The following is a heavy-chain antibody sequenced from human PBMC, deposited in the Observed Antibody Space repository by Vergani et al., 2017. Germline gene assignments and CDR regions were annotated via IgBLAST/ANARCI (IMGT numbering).Heavy chain of an antibody. CDR3: ARTLPSSSWYTPGFDY. CDR1: GGSISSSSYY. V-gene: IGHV4-39*01. J-gene: IGHJ4*02. CDR2: IYYSGST. D-gene: IGHD6-13*01. Sequence: QLQLQESGPGLVKPSETLSLTCTVSGGSISSSSYYWGWIRQPPGKGLEWIGSIYYSGSTYYNPSLKSRVTISVDTSKNQFSLKLSSVTAADTAVYYCARTLPSSSWYTPGFDYWGQGTLVTVSS.